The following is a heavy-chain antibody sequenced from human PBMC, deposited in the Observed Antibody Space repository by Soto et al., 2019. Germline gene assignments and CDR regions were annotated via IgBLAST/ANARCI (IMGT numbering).Heavy chain of an antibody. D-gene: IGHD2-15*01. Sequence: SETLSLTCTVSGGSISSGGYYWSWIRQHPGKGLEWIGYIYYSGSTYYNPSLKSRVTISVDTSKNQFSLKLSSVTAADTAVYYCARESQLLPKGSTVPGGYFDYWGQGTLVTVSS. J-gene: IGHJ4*02. CDR1: GGSISSGGYY. V-gene: IGHV4-31*03. CDR2: IYYSGST. CDR3: ARESQLLPKGSTVPGGYFDY.